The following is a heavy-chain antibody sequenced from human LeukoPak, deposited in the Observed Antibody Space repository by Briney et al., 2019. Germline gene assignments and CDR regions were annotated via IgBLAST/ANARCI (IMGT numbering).Heavy chain of an antibody. J-gene: IGHJ4*02. D-gene: IGHD5-18*01. CDR3: ARVWGQLWLSYYYFDY. V-gene: IGHV4-34*01. Sequence: KASETLSLTCAVYGGSFSGYYWSWIRQPPGKGLEWIGEINHSGSTNYNPSLKSRVTISVDTSKNQFSLKLSSVTAADTAVYYCARVWGQLWLSYYYFDYWGQGTLVTVSS. CDR2: INHSGST. CDR1: GGSFSGYY.